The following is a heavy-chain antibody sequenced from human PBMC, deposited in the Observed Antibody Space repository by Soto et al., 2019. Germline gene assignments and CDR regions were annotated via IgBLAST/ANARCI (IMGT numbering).Heavy chain of an antibody. D-gene: IGHD3-3*01. Sequence: GASVKVSCKASGHTFTSYGISWVRQAPGQGLEWMGWISAYNGNTNYAQKLQGRVTMTTDTSTSTAYMELRSLRSDDTAVYYCARDRTYYDFWSGYYYWGQGTLVTVSS. CDR2: ISAYNGNT. CDR1: GHTFTSYG. J-gene: IGHJ4*02. CDR3: ARDRTYYDFWSGYYY. V-gene: IGHV1-18*01.